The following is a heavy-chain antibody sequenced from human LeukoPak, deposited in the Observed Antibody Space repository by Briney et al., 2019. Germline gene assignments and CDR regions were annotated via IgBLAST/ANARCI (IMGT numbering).Heavy chain of an antibody. CDR1: GFTFSSYA. CDR2: ISGSGGST. CDR3: AKVGYGTDAFDI. V-gene: IGHV3-23*01. J-gene: IGHJ3*02. D-gene: IGHD4-17*01. Sequence: GGSLRLSCAASGFTFSSYAMSWVRQALGKGLEWVSAISGSGGSTYYAGSVKGRFTISRDNSKNTLYLQMNSLRAEDTAVYYCAKVGYGTDAFDIWGQGTMVTVSS.